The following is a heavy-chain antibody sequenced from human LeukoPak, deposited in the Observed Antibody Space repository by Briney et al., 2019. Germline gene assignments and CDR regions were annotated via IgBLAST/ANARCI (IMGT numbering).Heavy chain of an antibody. CDR1: GYSFSSFW. CDR3: ARGPYEYYFDL. CDR2: LYPGDPDA. V-gene: IGHV5-51*01. Sequence: GESLKISCKASGYSFSSFWIGWVRQMPGKGLEWMGILYPGDPDARYSPSFPGQVSISADKSISTAYLQWSSLKASDTAVYYCARGPYEYYFDLWGQGTLVTVSS. D-gene: IGHD5-12*01. J-gene: IGHJ4*02.